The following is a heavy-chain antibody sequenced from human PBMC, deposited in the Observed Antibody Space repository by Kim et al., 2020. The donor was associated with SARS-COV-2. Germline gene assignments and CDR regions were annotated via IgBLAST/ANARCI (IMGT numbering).Heavy chain of an antibody. CDR2: ANNNNNP. V-gene: IGHV3-23*05. CDR3: AKDHPSSGWPTFDS. Sequence: GGSLRLSCAASGFTFSRRAMSWVRQVPGKGLEWIASANNNNNPYDADSVKGRFTVSRDITKDTLYLQMNSLRADDTALYYCAKDHPSSGWPTFDSWGQGTLVAVSS. J-gene: IGHJ4*02. CDR1: GFTFSRRA. D-gene: IGHD6-19*01.